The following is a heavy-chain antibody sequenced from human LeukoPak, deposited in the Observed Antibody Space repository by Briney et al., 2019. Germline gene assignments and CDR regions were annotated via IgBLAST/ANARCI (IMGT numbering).Heavy chain of an antibody. V-gene: IGHV4-59*08. Sequence: SETLSLTCTVSGASTSSDYWSWIRQPPGKGLEWTGYIYYRGSTKYNPSLKSRVTISIDTSKNQFSLKVSSVTAADTAVYYCARWTDCSSTNCYSGWFDPWGQGTLVTVSS. J-gene: IGHJ5*02. CDR3: ARWTDCSSTNCYSGWFDP. CDR1: GASTSSDY. CDR2: IYYRGST. D-gene: IGHD2-2*02.